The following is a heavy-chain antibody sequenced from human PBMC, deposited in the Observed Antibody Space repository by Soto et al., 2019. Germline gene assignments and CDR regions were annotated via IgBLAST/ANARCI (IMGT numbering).Heavy chain of an antibody. Sequence: ASVKVSCKASGYTFTRYYINWVRQATGQGLEWMGWMNPNSGNTGYAQKFQGRVTMTRNTSISTAYMELSSLRSEDTAVYYCARVAEYCSVGSCYSDSHWGSFAYYYYYMDVWG. CDR3: ARVAEYCSVGSCYSDSHWGSFAYYYYYMDV. V-gene: IGHV1-8*01. CDR1: GYTFTRYY. CDR2: MNPNSGNT. J-gene: IGHJ6*03. D-gene: IGHD2-15*01.